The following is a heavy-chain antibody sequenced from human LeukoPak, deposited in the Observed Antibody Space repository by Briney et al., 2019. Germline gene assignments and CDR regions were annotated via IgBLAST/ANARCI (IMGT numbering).Heavy chain of an antibody. Sequence: GASVMVSSTAAGYAFTSYYIYWGRQAPAQGLEWMGIINPSGGSTSYAQTLQGRVTMTSDTSTSTVYMELSSLRSEDAAVYYCGVYCSSTSCYDYWGQGTLVTVSS. J-gene: IGHJ4*02. D-gene: IGHD2-2*01. CDR1: GYAFTSYY. CDR2: INPSGGST. V-gene: IGHV1-46*01. CDR3: GVYCSSTSCYDY.